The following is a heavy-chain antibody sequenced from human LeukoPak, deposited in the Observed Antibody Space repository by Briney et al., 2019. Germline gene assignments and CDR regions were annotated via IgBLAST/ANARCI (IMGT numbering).Heavy chain of an antibody. J-gene: IGHJ3*02. CDR2: ISAYNGNT. Sequence: GASVKVSCKASGYTFTSYGISWVRQAPGQGLEWMGWISAYNGNTNYAQKLQGRVTMTTDTSTSTAYMELRSLRSDDTAVYYCARGSRPDTAMGDDGFDIWGQGTMVTVSS. D-gene: IGHD5-18*01. CDR3: ARGSRPDTAMGDDGFDI. V-gene: IGHV1-18*01. CDR1: GYTFTSYG.